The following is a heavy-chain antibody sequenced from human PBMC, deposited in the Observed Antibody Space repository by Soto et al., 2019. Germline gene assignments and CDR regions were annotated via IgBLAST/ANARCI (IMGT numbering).Heavy chain of an antibody. CDR2: ISAYNGNT. V-gene: IGHV1-18*01. Sequence: QVQLVQSGAEVKKPGASVKVSCKASGYTFTSYGISWVRQAPGQGLEWMGWISAYNGNTNYAQKLQGRVTMTTDTATSTAYMELRSLRSADTAVYYCARFMTYYYDSSGDYASDWGQGTLVTVSS. CDR3: ARFMTYYYDSSGDYASD. J-gene: IGHJ4*02. D-gene: IGHD3-22*01. CDR1: GYTFTSYG.